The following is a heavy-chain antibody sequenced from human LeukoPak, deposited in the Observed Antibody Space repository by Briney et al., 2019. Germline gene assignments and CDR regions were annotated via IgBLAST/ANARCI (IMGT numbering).Heavy chain of an antibody. CDR3: ARVVTATNYYYYYMDV. CDR2: IYYSGST. D-gene: IGHD2-21*02. V-gene: IGHV4-59*01. CDR1: GGSFSSYY. Sequence: PSETLSLTCAVYGGSFSSYYWSWIRQPPGKGLEWIGYIYYSGSTNYNPSLKSRVTISVDTSKNQFSLKLSSVTAADTAVYYCARVVTATNYYYYYMDVWGKGTTVTVSS. J-gene: IGHJ6*03.